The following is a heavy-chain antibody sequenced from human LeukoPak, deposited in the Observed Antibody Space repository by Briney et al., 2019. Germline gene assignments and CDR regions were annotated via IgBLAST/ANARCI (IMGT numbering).Heavy chain of an antibody. Sequence: GGSLRLSCAASGFTFSSYGMSWVRQAPGKGLEWVSSISSSSSYIYYADSVKGRFTISRDNAKNSLYLQMNSLRAEDTAVYYCARGSSSCFDYWGQGTLVTGSS. D-gene: IGHD2-2*01. J-gene: IGHJ4*02. CDR1: GFTFSSYG. CDR3: ARGSSSCFDY. CDR2: ISSSSSYI. V-gene: IGHV3-21*01.